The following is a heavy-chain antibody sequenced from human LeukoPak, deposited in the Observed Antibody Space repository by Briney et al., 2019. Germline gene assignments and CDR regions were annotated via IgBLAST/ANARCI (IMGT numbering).Heavy chain of an antibody. Sequence: SETLSLTCAVYGGSFCGYYWSWIRQPPGKGLEWIGEINHSGSTNYNPSLKSRVTISVDTSKNQFSLKLSSVTAADTAVYYCARGYGSDIVVVPAAIPIKYYFDYWGQGTLVTVSS. CDR3: ARGYGSDIVVVPAAIPIKYYFDY. CDR2: INHSGST. V-gene: IGHV4-34*01. J-gene: IGHJ4*02. D-gene: IGHD2-2*02. CDR1: GGSFCGYY.